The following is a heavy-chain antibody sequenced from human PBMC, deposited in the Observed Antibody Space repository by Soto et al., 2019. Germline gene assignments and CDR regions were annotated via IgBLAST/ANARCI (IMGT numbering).Heavy chain of an antibody. J-gene: IGHJ4*01. CDR1: GGSISRGGYS. CDR3: AATPRY. CDR2: IYHSGST. Sequence: SETLSLTCAVSGGSISRGGYSWSWIRQPPGKGLEWIGYIYHSGSTYYNPSLKSRVTISVDRSKNQFSLKLSSVTAADTAVYYCAATPRYWGHGALVTVSS. V-gene: IGHV4-30-2*01. D-gene: IGHD2-15*01.